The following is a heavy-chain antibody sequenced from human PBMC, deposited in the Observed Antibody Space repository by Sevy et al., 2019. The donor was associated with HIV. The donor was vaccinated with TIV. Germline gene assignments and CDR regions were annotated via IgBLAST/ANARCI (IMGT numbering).Heavy chain of an antibody. D-gene: IGHD6-19*01. CDR3: ARSAQVDGRCNWFDP. Sequence: ASVKVSCKASGYTFTTYGISWVRQAPGQGLEWMGWISTYNTVRNSAQKFHARDTMTIDTSTSTAYMELRSLRSDDTAVYYCARSAQVDGRCNWFDPWGQGTLVAVSS. CDR2: ISTYNTVR. CDR1: GYTFTTYG. J-gene: IGHJ5*02. V-gene: IGHV1-18*01.